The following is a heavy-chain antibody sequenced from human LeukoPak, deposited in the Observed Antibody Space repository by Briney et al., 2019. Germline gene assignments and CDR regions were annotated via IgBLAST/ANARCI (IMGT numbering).Heavy chain of an antibody. D-gene: IGHD3-10*01. CDR1: GYTFTGYY. V-gene: IGHV1-18*04. CDR2: ISAYNGNT. CDR3: ARAWNYGPGSYCRY. Sequence: ASVKVSCKASGYTFTGYYMHWVRQAPGQGLEWMGWISAYNGNTNYAQKLQGRVTMTTDTSTSTAYMELRSLRSDDTAVYYCARAWNYGPGSYCRYWGQGTLVTSPQ. J-gene: IGHJ4*02.